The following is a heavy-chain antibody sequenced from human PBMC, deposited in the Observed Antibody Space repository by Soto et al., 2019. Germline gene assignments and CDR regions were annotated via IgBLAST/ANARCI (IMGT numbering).Heavy chain of an antibody. CDR1: GGSISSGGYY. D-gene: IGHD4-17*01. V-gene: IGHV4-31*03. J-gene: IGHJ4*02. Sequence: SETLSLTCTVSGGSISSGGYYWSWIRQHPGKGLEWIGYIYYSGSTYYNPSLKSRVTISVDTSKNQFSLKLSSVTAADTAVYYCASTLYGDYIYYFDYWGQGTLVTVSS. CDR3: ASTLYGDYIYYFDY. CDR2: IYYSGST.